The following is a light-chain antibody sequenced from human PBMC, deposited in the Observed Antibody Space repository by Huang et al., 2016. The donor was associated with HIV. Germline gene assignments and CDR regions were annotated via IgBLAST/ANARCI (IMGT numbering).Light chain of an antibody. Sequence: EIVMTQSPATLSVSPGERATLSGRASQSVSSNLAWYQQKPGQTPRLLIYGASTRVTGIPARFSASGSGTEVTLTISSLQSEDFAVYYCQHYNNWPRTFGQGTKVEIK. V-gene: IGKV3-15*01. CDR2: GAS. CDR3: QHYNNWPRT. J-gene: IGKJ1*01. CDR1: QSVSSN.